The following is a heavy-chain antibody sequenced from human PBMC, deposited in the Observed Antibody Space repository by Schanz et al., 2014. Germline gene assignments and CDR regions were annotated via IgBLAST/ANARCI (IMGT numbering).Heavy chain of an antibody. Sequence: QVPLVESGGCVVRPRRSLRLSCAASGFTFNNYGMYWVRQAPGKGLEWVAVIWYDGTDRYYADSVKGRFTISRDNSKNTLYLQMNSLRAEDTAVYYCAKGSMAARPLLPTDYYFYGTDIWGQGTTVTVSS. CDR2: IWYDGTDR. J-gene: IGHJ6*02. CDR1: GFTFNNYG. V-gene: IGHV3-33*06. D-gene: IGHD6-6*01. CDR3: AKGSMAARPLLPTDYYFYGTDI.